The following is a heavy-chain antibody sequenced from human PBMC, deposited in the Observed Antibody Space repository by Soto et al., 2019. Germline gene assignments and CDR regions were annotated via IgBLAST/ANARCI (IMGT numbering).Heavy chain of an antibody. CDR1: GLTFSRDG. V-gene: IGHV3-23*01. CDR3: AKERAPTNAFDY. J-gene: IGHJ4*02. Sequence: GGSLRLSCAASGLTFSRDGMSWVRQAPGKGLKWVSLITDNGRNTYYADSVKGRFTISRDNTKNTLFLQMNSLRAEDTAVYYCAKERAPTNAFDYWGQGALVTVSS. CDR2: ITDNGRNT. D-gene: IGHD1-1*01.